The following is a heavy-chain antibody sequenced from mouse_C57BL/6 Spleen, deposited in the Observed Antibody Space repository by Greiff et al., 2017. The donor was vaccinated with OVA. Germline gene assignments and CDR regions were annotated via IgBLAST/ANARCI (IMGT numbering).Heavy chain of an antibody. Sequence: EVKLVESEGGLVQPGSSMKLSCTASGFTFSDYYMAWVRQVPEKGLEWVANINYDGSSTYYLDSLKSRFIISRDNAKNILYLQMSSLKSEDTATYYCARVGYYGNYAMDYWGQGTSVTVSS. V-gene: IGHV5-16*01. CDR3: ARVGYYGNYAMDY. CDR2: INYDGSST. J-gene: IGHJ4*01. D-gene: IGHD1-1*01. CDR1: GFTFSDYY.